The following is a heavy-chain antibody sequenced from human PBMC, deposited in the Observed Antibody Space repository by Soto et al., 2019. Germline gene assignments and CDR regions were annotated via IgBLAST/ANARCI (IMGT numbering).Heavy chain of an antibody. CDR3: ASEYSDSSGSLSGDS. V-gene: IGHV1-8*01. J-gene: IGHJ4*02. CDR1: GHTFTSYD. D-gene: IGHD3-10*01. Sequence: QVQLVQSGAEVKKPGASVKVSCKASGHTFTSYDINWVRQATGQGLEWMGWINPNSGNIGYAQNFQGRVTMTRDPSISTAYMELSSLRSEDTAMYYCASEYSDSSGSLSGDSWGQGTLVTVSS. CDR2: INPNSGNI.